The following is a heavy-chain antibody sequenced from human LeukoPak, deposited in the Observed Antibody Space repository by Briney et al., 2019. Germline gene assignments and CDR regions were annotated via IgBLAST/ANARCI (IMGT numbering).Heavy chain of an antibody. D-gene: IGHD3-10*01. Sequence: GGSLRLSCAASGFTFSSFWIYWVRHAPGKGLVWVSRINGDGSETIYADSVKGRFTISRDNSKNTLYLQMNSLRAEDTAVYYCAKDFPPGAYGSGIDYWGQGTLVTVSS. CDR3: AKDFPPGAYGSGIDY. V-gene: IGHV3-74*01. J-gene: IGHJ4*02. CDR1: GFTFSSFW. CDR2: INGDGSET.